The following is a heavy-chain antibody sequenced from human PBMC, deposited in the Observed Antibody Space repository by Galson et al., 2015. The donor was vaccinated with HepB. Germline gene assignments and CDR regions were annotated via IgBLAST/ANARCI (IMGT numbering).Heavy chain of an antibody. CDR1: GGSINSHY. J-gene: IGHJ4*02. CDR3: ASLGYSYGPSHY. V-gene: IGHV4-59*08. Sequence: ETLSLTCTVSGGSINSHYWSWIRQPPGKGLEWIGYIYYTGTTNYNPSLKSRVTISVDTSKNQFSLKLSSVTAADTAVYYCASLGYSYGPSHYWGQGTLVTVSS. CDR2: IYYTGTT. D-gene: IGHD5-18*01.